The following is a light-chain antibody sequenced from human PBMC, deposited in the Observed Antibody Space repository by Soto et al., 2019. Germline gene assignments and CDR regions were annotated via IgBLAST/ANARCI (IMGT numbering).Light chain of an antibody. J-gene: IGLJ2*01. CDR2: GVN. Sequence: QSVLTQPRSVSGSPGQSVTISCTGTSSDVGGYNYVSWYQQHPGKAPKVMIYGVNKRPSGVPDRFSGSKSGNTASLTISGLQAEDEADYYCCSYAGSYTVIFGGGTKLTVL. V-gene: IGLV2-11*01. CDR3: CSYAGSYTVI. CDR1: SSDVGGYNY.